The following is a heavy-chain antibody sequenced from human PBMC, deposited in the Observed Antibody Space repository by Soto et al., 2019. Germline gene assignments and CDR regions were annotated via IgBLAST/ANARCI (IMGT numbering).Heavy chain of an antibody. D-gene: IGHD3-10*01. Sequence: QVQLQESGPGLVKPSETLSLTCTVSGGSISSYYWSWIRQPPGTGLEWIGYIYYSGSTNCNPSLKSRVTISVDTSKNQFSLKLSSVTAADTAVYYCARVVTMVRGVPRGFDPWGQGTLVTVSS. CDR3: ARVVTMVRGVPRGFDP. CDR2: IYYSGST. CDR1: GGSISSYY. V-gene: IGHV4-59*01. J-gene: IGHJ5*02.